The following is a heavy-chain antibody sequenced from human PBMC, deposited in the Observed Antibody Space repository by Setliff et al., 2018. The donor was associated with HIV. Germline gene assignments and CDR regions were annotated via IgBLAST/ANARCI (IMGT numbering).Heavy chain of an antibody. CDR3: AKDRRYYYGSGSYAAET. J-gene: IGHJ5*02. D-gene: IGHD3-10*01. CDR2: ISGSGIGS. Sequence: PGGSLRLSCAASGFTFSRYAMTWVRQAPGKGLEWVSAISGSGIGSYYQDSVKGRFTISRDNSKNKLFLQMNSLRAEDTAVYYCAKDRRYYYGSGSYAAETWGQGTLVTVSS. CDR1: GFTFSRYA. V-gene: IGHV3-23*01.